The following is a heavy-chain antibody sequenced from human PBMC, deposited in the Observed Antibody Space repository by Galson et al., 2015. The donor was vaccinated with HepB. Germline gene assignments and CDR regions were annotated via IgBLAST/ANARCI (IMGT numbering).Heavy chain of an antibody. CDR3: ARVDYAQYGDHLYNWFDP. D-gene: IGHD4-17*01. Sequence: SVKVSCRASGGTFSSYAISWVRQAPGQGLEWMGGIIPIFGTANYAQKFQGRVTITADESTSTAYMELSSLRSEDTAVHYCARVDYAQYGDHLYNWFDPWGQGTLVTVSS. CDR1: GGTFSSYA. J-gene: IGHJ5*02. V-gene: IGHV1-69*13. CDR2: IIPIFGTA.